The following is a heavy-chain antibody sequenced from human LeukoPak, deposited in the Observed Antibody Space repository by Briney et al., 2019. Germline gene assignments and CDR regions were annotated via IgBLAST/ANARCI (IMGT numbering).Heavy chain of an antibody. J-gene: IGHJ4*02. CDR1: RLPFSSYA. V-gene: IGHV3-23*01. D-gene: IGHD6-13*01. CDR3: AKEDIYRSSSWYVWDY. CDR2: ISESGTGT. Sequence: PGGSLRLSCAASRLPFSSYAMSWVRQAPGKGLEWVSAISESGTGTYYADSVKGRFTISRDNSKNTLSLQMNSLRAEDTAVYYCAKEDIYRSSSWYVWDYWGQGTLVTVSS.